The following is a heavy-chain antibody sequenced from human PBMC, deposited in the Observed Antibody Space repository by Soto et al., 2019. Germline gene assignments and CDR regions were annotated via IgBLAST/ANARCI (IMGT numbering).Heavy chain of an antibody. D-gene: IGHD3-22*01. V-gene: IGHV2-70*16. CDR3: ARMGGYYYDSSGYYSMVGYFDY. Sequence: TLSLTCAVSGGSISSGGYSWSWIRQPPGKALEWLARIDWDDDKFYSTSLKTRLTISKGTSKNQVVLTMTNMDPVDTATYYCARMGGYYYDSSGYYSMVGYFDYWGQGTLVTVSS. CDR1: GGSISSGGYS. J-gene: IGHJ4*02. CDR2: IDWDDDK.